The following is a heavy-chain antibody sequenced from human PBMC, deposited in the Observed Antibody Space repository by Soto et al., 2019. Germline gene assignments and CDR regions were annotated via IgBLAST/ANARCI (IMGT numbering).Heavy chain of an antibody. D-gene: IGHD5-18*01. CDR2: IDPSDSYT. CDR1: GYSFTSYW. V-gene: IGHV5-10-1*01. Sequence: GESLKISCKGSGYSFTSYWISWVRQMPGKGLEWMGRIDPSDSYTNYSPSFQGHVTISADKSISTAYLQWSSLKASDTAVYYCACIFSGAYSYGFYYYGMDVWGQGTTVTVSS. CDR3: ACIFSGAYSYGFYYYGMDV. J-gene: IGHJ6*02.